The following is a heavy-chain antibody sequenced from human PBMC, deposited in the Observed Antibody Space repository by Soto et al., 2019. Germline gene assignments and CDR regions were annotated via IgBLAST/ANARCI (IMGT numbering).Heavy chain of an antibody. CDR2: IYHSGST. CDR3: ARAALGSKGSYFDD. D-gene: IGHD2-15*01. CDR1: GYSISSGYY. J-gene: IGHJ4*02. V-gene: IGHV4-38-2*01. Sequence: PSETLSLTCAVSGYSISSGYYWGWIRQPPGKGLEWIGSIYHSGSTYYNPSLKSRVTISVDTSKNQFSLKLSSVTAADTAVYYCARAALGSKGSYFDDWGQGTRVTVSS.